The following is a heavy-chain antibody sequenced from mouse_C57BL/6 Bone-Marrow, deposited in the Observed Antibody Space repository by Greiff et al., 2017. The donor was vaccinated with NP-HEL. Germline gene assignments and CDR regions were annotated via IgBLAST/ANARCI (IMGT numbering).Heavy chain of an antibody. D-gene: IGHD1-1*01. V-gene: IGHV1-80*01. CDR2: IYPGDGDT. CDR3: ARGDYGSSRFGYAMDY. Sequence: QVQLQQSGAELVKPGASVKISCKASGYAFSSYWMNWVKERPGKGLEWIGQIYPGDGDTKYNGKFKGKATLTADKSSSTAYMKVSSLASEDSAVDVCARGDYGSSRFGYAMDYWGQGTSVTVSS. J-gene: IGHJ4*01. CDR1: GYAFSSYW.